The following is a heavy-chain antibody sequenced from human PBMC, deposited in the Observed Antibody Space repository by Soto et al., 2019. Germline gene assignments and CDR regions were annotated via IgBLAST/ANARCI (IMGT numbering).Heavy chain of an antibody. D-gene: IGHD6-19*01. CDR3: ARDRAVAGHKGTYYGMDV. CDR1: VDSVSSNSAA. Sequence: SQTLSLTCAISVDSVSSNSAAWNWIRQSPSRGLEWLGRTYYRSKWYNDYAVSVKSRITINPDTSKNQFSLQLNSVTPEDTAVYYCARDRAVAGHKGTYYGMDVWGQGTTVTVSS. V-gene: IGHV6-1*01. J-gene: IGHJ6*02. CDR2: TYYRSKWYN.